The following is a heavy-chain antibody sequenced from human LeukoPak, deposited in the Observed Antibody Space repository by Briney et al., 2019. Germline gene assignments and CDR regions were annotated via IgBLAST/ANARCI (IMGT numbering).Heavy chain of an antibody. J-gene: IGHJ6*03. CDR1: GFTFSSYA. Sequence: SGGSQRLSCAASGFTFSSYAMSWVRQAPGKGLEWVSAISGSGGSTYYADSEKGRFTISRDNSKNTLYLQMNSLRAEDTAVYYCAKRIAAAGTRLDLSMDVWGKGTTVTVSS. CDR3: AKRIAAAGTRLDLSMDV. D-gene: IGHD6-13*01. CDR2: ISGSGGST. V-gene: IGHV3-23*01.